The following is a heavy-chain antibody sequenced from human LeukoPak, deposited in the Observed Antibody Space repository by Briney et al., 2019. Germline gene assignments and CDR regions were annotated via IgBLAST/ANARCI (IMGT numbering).Heavy chain of an antibody. CDR3: AKTTAGNSSGRNPGWPVDY. J-gene: IGHJ4*02. CDR1: GFTFNSYA. D-gene: IGHD6-19*01. CDR2: VSGSGGIT. Sequence: GGTLRLSCAASGFTFNSYAMTWVRQAPGKGLEWVSHVSGSGGITYYADSVKGRFTIFRDNSKNTLYLQMNSLRADDTAVYYCAKTTAGNSSGRNPGWPVDYWGQGALVTVSS. V-gene: IGHV3-23*01.